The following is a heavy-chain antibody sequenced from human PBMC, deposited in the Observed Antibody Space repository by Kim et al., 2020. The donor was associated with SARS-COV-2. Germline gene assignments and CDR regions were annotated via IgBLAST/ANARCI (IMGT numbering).Heavy chain of an antibody. V-gene: IGHV3-9*01. CDR1: GFTFDDYA. Sequence: GGSLRLSCAASGFTFDDYAMHWVRQAPGKGLEWVSGISWNSGSIGYADSVKGRFTISRDNAKNSLYLQMNSLRAEDTALYYCAKGGSSGWWTTLDYWGQGTLVTVSS. CDR2: ISWNSGSI. CDR3: AKGGSSGWWTTLDY. D-gene: IGHD6-19*01. J-gene: IGHJ4*02.